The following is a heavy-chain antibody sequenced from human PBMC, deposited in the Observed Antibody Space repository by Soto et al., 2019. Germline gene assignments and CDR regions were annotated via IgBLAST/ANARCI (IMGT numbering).Heavy chain of an antibody. D-gene: IGHD6-13*01. CDR3: AKDGGFSWYYFDY. CDR1: GFTFSSYG. Sequence: QVPLVESGGGVVQPGRSLRLSCAASGFTFSSYGMHWVRQAPGKGLEWVAVISYDGSNKYYADSVKGRFTISRDNSKNTLYLQMNSLRAEDTAVYYCAKDGGFSWYYFDYWGQGTLVTVSS. V-gene: IGHV3-30*18. CDR2: ISYDGSNK. J-gene: IGHJ4*02.